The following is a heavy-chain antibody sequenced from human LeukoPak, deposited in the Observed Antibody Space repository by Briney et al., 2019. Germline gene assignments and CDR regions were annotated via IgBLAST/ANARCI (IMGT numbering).Heavy chain of an antibody. CDR1: GGSISDYY. CDR2: IYYSGST. J-gene: IGHJ3*02. Sequence: SETLSLTCTVSGGSISDYYWSWIRQSPGKGLEYIGYIYYSGSTNYNPSLKSRVTISVDTSKNQFSLKLTSVTAADTAVYYCARSFYYGSGTYRPAAFDIWGQGTVVTVSS. V-gene: IGHV4-59*08. D-gene: IGHD3-10*01. CDR3: ARSFYYGSGTYRPAAFDI.